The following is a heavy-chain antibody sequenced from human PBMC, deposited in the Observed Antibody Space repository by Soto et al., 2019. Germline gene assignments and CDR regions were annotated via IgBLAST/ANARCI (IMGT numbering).Heavy chain of an antibody. CDR2: ISGSGGTT. CDR1: GFTFSSYA. J-gene: IGHJ6*02. D-gene: IGHD6-25*01. CDR3: AALEVGYLFMDV. Sequence: PGGSLRLSCAASGFTFSSYAMSWVRQAPGKGLEWVSAISGSGGTTYYADSVKGRFTISRDNSKNTPYLQINSLRAEDTAVYYCAALEVGYLFMDVWGQGTTVTVSS. V-gene: IGHV3-23*01.